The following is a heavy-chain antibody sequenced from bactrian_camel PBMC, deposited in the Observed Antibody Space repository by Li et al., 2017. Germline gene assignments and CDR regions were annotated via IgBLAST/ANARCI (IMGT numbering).Heavy chain of an antibody. CDR3: AARTGRVIGDQLDLKEHTY. D-gene: IGHD7*01. CDR1: GITGSRWL. Sequence: VQLVESGGGSAQTGGSLRLSCVASGITGSRWLLGWFRQALGKGLEWVASIYSGSSSTDYADSVKGRFTISRDNAKNTVYLQMNSLKVEDTAMYYCAARTGRVIGDQLDLKEHTYRGQGTQVTVS. CDR2: IYSGSSST. V-gene: IGHV3-2*01. J-gene: IGHJ4*01.